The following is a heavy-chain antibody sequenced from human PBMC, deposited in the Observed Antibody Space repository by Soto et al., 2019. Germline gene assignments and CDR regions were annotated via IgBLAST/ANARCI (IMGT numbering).Heavy chain of an antibody. Sequence: QVQLVQSGAEVKKPGASVKVSCKASGYTFTSYPMHWVRQAPGQRLEWMGWINAGNGDTKYSQKFQGRVTITRDTSATTVYMNVSSLRSEDTAVYFCASDLGGSSWQTHYYYYGMDVWGQGTTVTVSS. J-gene: IGHJ6*02. D-gene: IGHD6-13*01. V-gene: IGHV1-3*01. CDR2: INAGNGDT. CDR3: ASDLGGSSWQTHYYYYGMDV. CDR1: GYTFTSYP.